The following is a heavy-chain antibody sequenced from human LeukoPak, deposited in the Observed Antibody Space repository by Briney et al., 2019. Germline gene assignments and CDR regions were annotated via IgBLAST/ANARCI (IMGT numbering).Heavy chain of an antibody. CDR1: GFTFSSYA. Sequence: PGGSLRLSCAASGFTFSSYAMSWVRQAPGKGLEWVSAISGSGGSTYYADSVKGRFTISRDNSKNTLYLQMNSLRAEDTAVYYCARDHPAEYCSSTSCYPDYWGQGTLVTVSS. CDR3: ARDHPAEYCSSTSCYPDY. D-gene: IGHD2-2*01. J-gene: IGHJ4*02. CDR2: ISGSGGST. V-gene: IGHV3-23*01.